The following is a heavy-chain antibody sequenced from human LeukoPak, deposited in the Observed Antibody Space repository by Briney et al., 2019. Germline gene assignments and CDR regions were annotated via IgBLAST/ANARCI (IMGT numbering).Heavy chain of an antibody. CDR3: ARENSGAYYPYYHYYGMDV. V-gene: IGHV3-53*01. D-gene: IGHD3-22*01. CDR2: IHSNGHT. CDR1: GFSFSANY. Sequence: GGSLRLSCAASGFSFSANYMTWVRQAPGKGLEPVSIIHSNGHTQYADSVRSRFTLSRDNAKNSLSLQMNSLRAEDTAVYYCARENSGAYYPYYHYYGMDVWGQGTTVTVSS. J-gene: IGHJ6*02.